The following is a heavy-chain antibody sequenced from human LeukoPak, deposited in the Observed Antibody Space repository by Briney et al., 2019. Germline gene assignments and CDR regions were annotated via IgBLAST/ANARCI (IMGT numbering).Heavy chain of an antibody. D-gene: IGHD3-22*01. CDR3: ARSDSSGYSPLDY. Sequence: SETLSLTCTVSGGSISSGGYYWSWIRQHPGKGLEWIGYIYYSGSTYYNPSLKSRVTISVDTSKNQFSLKLSSVTAADTAVYYCARSDSSGYSPLDYWGQGNPGHRLL. CDR1: GGSISSGGYY. V-gene: IGHV4-31*03. CDR2: IYYSGST. J-gene: IGHJ4*02.